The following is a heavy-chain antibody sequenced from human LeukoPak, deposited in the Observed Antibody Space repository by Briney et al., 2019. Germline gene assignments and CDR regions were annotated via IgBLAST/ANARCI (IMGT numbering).Heavy chain of an antibody. Sequence: PSETLSLTCTVSGGSISSYYWSWIRQPPGKGLEWIGCIYYSGSTNYNPSLKSRVTISVDTSKNQFSLKLSSVTAADTAVYYCARGSGSGWDPYFDYWGQGTLVTVSS. D-gene: IGHD6-19*01. CDR2: IYYSGST. CDR1: GGSISSYY. V-gene: IGHV4-59*01. J-gene: IGHJ4*02. CDR3: ARGSGSGWDPYFDY.